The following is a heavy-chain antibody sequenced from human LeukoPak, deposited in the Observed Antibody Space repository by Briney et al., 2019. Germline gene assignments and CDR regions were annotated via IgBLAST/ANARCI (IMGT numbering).Heavy chain of an antibody. D-gene: IGHD6-19*01. V-gene: IGHV3-30*18. CDR1: GFTFSDYG. CDR2: ISYDGSNK. CDR3: AKVRWDNSGWYYLDN. Sequence: PGGSLRLSCAASGFTFSDYGMHWVRQAPGKGLEWVAVISYDGSNKYYADSVKGQFTVSRDNSKNTLYLQMNSLRSEDSAVYYCAKVRWDNSGWYYLDNWGQGTLVTVSS. J-gene: IGHJ4*02.